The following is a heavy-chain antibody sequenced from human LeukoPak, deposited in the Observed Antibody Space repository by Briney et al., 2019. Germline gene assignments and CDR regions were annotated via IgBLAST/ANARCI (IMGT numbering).Heavy chain of an antibody. CDR1: GGSISSSSYY. CDR2: IYYSGST. J-gene: IGHJ4*02. CDR3: ARLLRQQAYYFDY. V-gene: IGHV4-39*01. Sequence: SETLSLTCSVSGGSISSSSYYWGWIRQPPGKGLEWIGTIYYSGSTYYNPSLKSRVTISEDTSKNQFSLKLSFVTAADTAVYYCARLLRQQAYYFDYWGQGTLVTVSS. D-gene: IGHD6-13*01.